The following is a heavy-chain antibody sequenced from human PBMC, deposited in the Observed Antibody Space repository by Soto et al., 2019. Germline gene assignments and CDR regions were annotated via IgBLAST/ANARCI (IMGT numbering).Heavy chain of an antibody. CDR1: GFTFSSYA. CDR2: VSGSGAGT. Sequence: EVQLLESGGDLVQPGGSLRLSCAASGFTFSSYAMSWVRQAPGKGLEWVSTVSGSGAGTYYSDSVKGRITISRDNSKNTLYLQMNRLRAEDTAVYYCAKLLIRAFDLWGQGTMVTVSS. CDR3: AKLLIRAFDL. V-gene: IGHV3-23*01. D-gene: IGHD2-15*01. J-gene: IGHJ3*01.